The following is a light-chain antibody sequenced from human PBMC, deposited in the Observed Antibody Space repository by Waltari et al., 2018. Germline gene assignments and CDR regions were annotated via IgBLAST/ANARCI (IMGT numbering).Light chain of an antibody. CDR1: QGITSR. J-gene: IGKJ3*01. CDR3: QQANTFPVT. Sequence: IQMTSSPSAVSAFVGARVIVTCRASQGITSRLAWYQQKPGRAPKLLIYDASSLQSGVPSRFSGSGSETDFTLTINNLQPEDIATYFCQQANTFPVTFGPGTKVDIK. CDR2: DAS. V-gene: IGKV1-12*01.